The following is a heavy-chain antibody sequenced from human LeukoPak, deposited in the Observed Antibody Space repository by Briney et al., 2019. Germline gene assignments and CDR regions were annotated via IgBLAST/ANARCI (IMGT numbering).Heavy chain of an antibody. D-gene: IGHD2/OR15-2a*01. J-gene: IGHJ6*03. V-gene: IGHV1-69*06. CDR3: ARDYFKKYYMDV. CDR1: GGTFSSYA. Sequence: ASVKVSCKASGGTFSSYAISWVRRAPGQGLEWMGGIIPIFGTANYAQKFQGRVTITADKSTSTAYMELSSLRSEDTAVYYCARDYFKKYYMDVWGKGTTVTVSS. CDR2: IIPIFGTA.